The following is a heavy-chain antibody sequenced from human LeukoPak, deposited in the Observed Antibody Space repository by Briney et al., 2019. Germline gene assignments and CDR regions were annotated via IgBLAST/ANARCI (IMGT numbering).Heavy chain of an antibody. CDR3: ARDDIVVVPAAMRSYYYYGMDV. CDR2: IILVLGIA. D-gene: IGHD2-2*01. V-gene: IGHV1-69*04. J-gene: IGHJ6*02. CDR1: GGTFSSYA. Sequence: SVKVSCKASGGTFSSYAISWVRQPPGQGLEWMGRIILVLGIANYAQKFQGRVTITADKSTSTAYMELSSLRSEDTAVYYCARDDIVVVPAAMRSYYYYGMDVWGQGTTVTVSS.